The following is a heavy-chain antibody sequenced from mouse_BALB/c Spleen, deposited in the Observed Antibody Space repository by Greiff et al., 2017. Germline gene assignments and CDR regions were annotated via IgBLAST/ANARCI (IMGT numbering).Heavy chain of an antibody. D-gene: IGHD1-1*01. Sequence: EVKVEESGPGLVKPSQSLSLTCTVTGYSITSDYAWNWIRQFPGNKLEWMGYISYSGSTSYNPSLKSRISITRDTSKNQFFLQLNSVTTEDTAKYYCARYYGSPYYYAMDYWGQGTSVTVSS. CDR2: ISYSGST. V-gene: IGHV3-2*02. CDR1: GYSITSDYA. J-gene: IGHJ4*01. CDR3: ARYYGSPYYYAMDY.